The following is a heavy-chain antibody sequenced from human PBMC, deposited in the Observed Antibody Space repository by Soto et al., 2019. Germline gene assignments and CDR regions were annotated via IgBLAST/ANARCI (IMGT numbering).Heavy chain of an antibody. CDR1: GGTFSSYA. D-gene: IGHD5-18*01. Sequence: SVKVSCKASGGTFSSYAISWVRQAPGQGLEWMGGIIPIFGTANYAQKFQGRVTITADESTSTAYMELSSLRSEDTAVYYCARGATAMSYYYYGMDVWGQGTTVTVSS. V-gene: IGHV1-69*13. CDR3: ARGATAMSYYYYGMDV. J-gene: IGHJ6*02. CDR2: IIPIFGTA.